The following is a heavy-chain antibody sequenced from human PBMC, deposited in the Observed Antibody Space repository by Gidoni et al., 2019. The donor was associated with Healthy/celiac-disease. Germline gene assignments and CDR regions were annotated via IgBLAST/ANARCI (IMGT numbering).Heavy chain of an antibody. V-gene: IGHV1-2*02. CDR3: ARVVTIFGVVTPPGY. D-gene: IGHD3-3*01. CDR2: SNPNSGGT. CDR1: GYTFTGYY. J-gene: IGHJ4*02. Sequence: QVQLVQSGAEVKKPGASVNVSCKASGYTFTGYYMHWVRQATGQGLEWRGWSNPNSGGTNYAQKCQGRVTMTRDTSISTAYMELSRLRSDDTAVYYCARVVTIFGVVTPPGYWGQGTLVTVSS.